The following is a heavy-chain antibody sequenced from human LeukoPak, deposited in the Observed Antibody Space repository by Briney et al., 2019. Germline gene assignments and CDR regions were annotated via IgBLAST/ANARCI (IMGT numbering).Heavy chain of an antibody. D-gene: IGHD5-18*01. CDR2: INPNSGGT. CDR1: GYTFTGYY. V-gene: IGHV1-2*02. CDR3: ATDQGYTAIGP. Sequence: GASVKVSCKASGYTFTGYYMHWVRQAPGQGLEWMGWINPNSGGTDYAQKFQGRVTMTRDTSISTAYMELSRLRSDDTAVYYCATDQGYTAIGPWGQGTLVAVSS. J-gene: IGHJ5*02.